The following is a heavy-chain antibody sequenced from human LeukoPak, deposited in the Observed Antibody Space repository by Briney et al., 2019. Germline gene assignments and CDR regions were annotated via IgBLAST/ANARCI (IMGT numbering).Heavy chain of an antibody. CDR2: IYTSGST. V-gene: IGHV4-4*07. D-gene: IGHD3-10*01. CDR1: GGSISSYY. J-gene: IGHJ6*03. Sequence: SETLSLTCTVSGGSISSYYWSWIRQPAGKELEWIGRIYTSGSTNYNPSLKSRVTISVDKSKNQFSLKLTSVTAADTAVYYCARESLLWFGELSSSYYMDVWGKGTTVTVSS. CDR3: ARESLLWFGELSSSYYMDV.